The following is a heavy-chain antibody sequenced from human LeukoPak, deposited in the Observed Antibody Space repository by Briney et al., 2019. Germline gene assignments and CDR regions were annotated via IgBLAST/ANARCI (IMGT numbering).Heavy chain of an antibody. Sequence: SETLSLTCAVYGGSFSGYYWSWIRQPPGEGLEWIGETNHSGSTNYNPSLKSRVTISVDTSKNQFSLKLSSVTAADTAVYYCARGHSSGWSWGQGTLVTVSS. CDR2: TNHSGST. J-gene: IGHJ5*02. V-gene: IGHV4-34*01. D-gene: IGHD6-19*01. CDR3: ARGHSSGWS. CDR1: GGSFSGYY.